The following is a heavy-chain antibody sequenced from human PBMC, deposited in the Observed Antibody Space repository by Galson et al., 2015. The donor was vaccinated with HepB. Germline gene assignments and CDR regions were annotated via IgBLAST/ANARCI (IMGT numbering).Heavy chain of an antibody. D-gene: IGHD2-15*01. CDR1: GYTFTSYY. CDR2: INPSGGST. CDR3: ARDLPDCSGGSCDNNWSDP. J-gene: IGHJ5*02. V-gene: IGHV1-46*03. Sequence: SCKASGYTFTSYYMHWVRQAPGQGLEWMGIINPSGGSTSYAQKFQGRVTMTRDTSTSTVHMELSSLRSEDTAVYYCARDLPDCSGGSCDNNWSDPWGQGTLVTVSS.